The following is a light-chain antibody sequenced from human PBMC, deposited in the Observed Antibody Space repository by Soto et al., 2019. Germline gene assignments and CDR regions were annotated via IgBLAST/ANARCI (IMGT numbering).Light chain of an antibody. V-gene: IGKV3-20*01. Sequence: EIVLTQSPGTLSLSPGERATLSCRASQSVTYNYVTWYQQKGGQSPRLLIHRASTRATGIPDRFSGSGSGTDYTLTISRLEPEDFAVYYCQQYGTSPYTFGQGTKLEV. CDR1: QSVTYNY. CDR2: RAS. CDR3: QQYGTSPYT. J-gene: IGKJ2*01.